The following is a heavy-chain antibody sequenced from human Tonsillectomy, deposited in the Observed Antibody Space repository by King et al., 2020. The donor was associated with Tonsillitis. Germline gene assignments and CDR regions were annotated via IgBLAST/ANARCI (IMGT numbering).Heavy chain of an antibody. CDR1: GGTFITYV. Sequence: QLVQSGAEVKKPGSSVKLSCKASGGTFITYVITWVRQAPGQGLEWMGGIIPIFGTANYAQKFQGGVTINADKSTSTAHLELSSLRSEDTAVYYCASGDYDILTGYYKAYMDVWGKGTPVTVSS. CDR3: ASGDYDILTGYYKAYMDV. D-gene: IGHD3-9*01. V-gene: IGHV1-69*14. J-gene: IGHJ6*03. CDR2: IIPIFGTA.